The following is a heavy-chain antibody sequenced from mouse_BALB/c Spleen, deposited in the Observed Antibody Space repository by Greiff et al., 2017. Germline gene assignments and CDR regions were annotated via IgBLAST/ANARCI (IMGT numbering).Heavy chain of an antibody. D-gene: IGHD2-1*01. V-gene: IGHV5-17*02. CDR2: ISSGSSTI. J-gene: IGHJ3*01. CDR1: GFTFSSFG. Sequence: DVQLVESGGGLVQPGGSRKLSCAASGFTFSSFGMHWVRQAPEKGLEWVAYISSGSSTIYYADTVKGRFTISRDNPKNTLFLQMTSLRSEDTAMYYCAIYGNAWFAYWGQGTLVTVSA. CDR3: AIYGNAWFAY.